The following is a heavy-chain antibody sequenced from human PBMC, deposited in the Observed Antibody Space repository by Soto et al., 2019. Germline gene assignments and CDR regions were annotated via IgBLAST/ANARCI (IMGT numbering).Heavy chain of an antibody. J-gene: IGHJ6*04. V-gene: IGHV3-33*01. Sequence: QEQLAESGGGVVQPGRSLRLSCVASGFILSSYGMHWVRQAPGKGLEWVAVIWDDGSNQYYADSVKGRFTISRDNSKNTLYLQMNSLRAEDTAVYSCARVRISSWSYYYYGVDVWGEGTTVTVSS. CDR3: ARVRISSWSYYYYGVDV. D-gene: IGHD6-13*01. CDR1: GFILSSYG. CDR2: IWDDGSNQ.